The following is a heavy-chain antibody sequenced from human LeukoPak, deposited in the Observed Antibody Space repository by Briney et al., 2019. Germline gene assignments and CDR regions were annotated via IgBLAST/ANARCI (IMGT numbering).Heavy chain of an antibody. D-gene: IGHD1-26*01. V-gene: IGHV1-18*01. CDR3: ARVNSGSYSDAFDI. CDR1: GYTFTGYG. Sequence: GASVKVSCKASGYTFTGYGISWVRQAPGQGLEWMGWISAYNGNTNYAQKLQGRVTMTTDTSTSTAYMELRSLRSDDTAVYYCARVNSGSYSDAFDIWGQGTMVTVSS. CDR2: ISAYNGNT. J-gene: IGHJ3*02.